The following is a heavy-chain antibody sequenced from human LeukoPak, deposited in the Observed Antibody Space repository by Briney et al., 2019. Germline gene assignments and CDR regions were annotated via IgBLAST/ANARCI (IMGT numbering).Heavy chain of an antibody. CDR3: ARLPTRLMAFDI. J-gene: IGHJ3*02. Sequence: KPSETLSLTCTVSGVSISSYYWSWIRQPPGKGLEWIGYIYYSGSTNYNPSLKSRVTISVDTSKNQFSLKLSSVTAADTAVYYCARLPTRLMAFDIWGQGTMVTVSS. CDR2: IYYSGST. CDR1: GVSISSYY. V-gene: IGHV4-59*01. D-gene: IGHD6-25*01.